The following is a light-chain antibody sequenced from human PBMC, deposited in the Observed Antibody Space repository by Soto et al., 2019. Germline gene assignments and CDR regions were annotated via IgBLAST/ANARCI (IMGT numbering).Light chain of an antibody. Sequence: QSVLTQSPSVSASLGASVKLTCTLSSGDSTYAIAWHQQQPEKGPRYLMKVSSDGRHTKGDGIPDRFSGSSSGAERYLTISSLQSEDEADYYRQTWGTGIRVFGGGTKPTVL. V-gene: IGLV4-69*01. CDR1: SGDSTYA. J-gene: IGLJ2*01. CDR3: QTWGTGIRV. CDR2: VSSDGRH.